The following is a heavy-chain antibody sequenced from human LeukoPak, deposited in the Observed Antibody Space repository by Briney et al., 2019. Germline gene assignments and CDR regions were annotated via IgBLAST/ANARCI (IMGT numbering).Heavy chain of an antibody. CDR2: IYYSGTT. Sequence: SETLSLTCTVSGGSISSGAFYWSWIRQRPGKGLEWIGYIYYSGTTYYNPSLKSRVAMSLDTSKNQFSLKLSSVTAADTAVYYCARHWETSSWYVDYWGQGTLVTVSS. V-gene: IGHV4-31*03. J-gene: IGHJ4*02. CDR1: GGSISSGAFY. CDR3: ARHWETSSWYVDY. D-gene: IGHD6-13*01.